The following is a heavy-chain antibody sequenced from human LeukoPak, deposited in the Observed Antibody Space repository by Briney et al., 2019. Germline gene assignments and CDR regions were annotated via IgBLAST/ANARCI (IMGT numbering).Heavy chain of an antibody. J-gene: IGHJ4*02. D-gene: IGHD1-26*01. CDR3: TRDDFSGSYCD. CDR1: GFIFSNNW. V-gene: IGHV3-7*01. CDR2: IKGDGSET. Sequence: GGSLRLSCAGSGFIFSNNWMSWVRQAPGKGLEWVANIKGDGSETYYVDSVKGRFTISRDNTRNSLYLQMSSLRADDTATYYCTRDDFSGSYCDWGQGTLVTVSS.